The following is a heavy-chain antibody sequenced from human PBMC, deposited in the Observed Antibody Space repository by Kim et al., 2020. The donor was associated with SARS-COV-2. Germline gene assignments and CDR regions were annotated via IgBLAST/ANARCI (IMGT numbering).Heavy chain of an antibody. V-gene: IGHV4-39*07. D-gene: IGHD2-15*01. CDR2: IYYSGST. Sequence: SETLSLTCTVSGGSISSSSYYWGWIRQPPGKGLEWIGSIYYSGSTYYNPSLKSRVTISVDTSKNQFSLKLSSVTAADTAVYYCARELLGVNFDYWGQGTLVTVSS. J-gene: IGHJ4*02. CDR1: GGSISSSSYY. CDR3: ARELLGVNFDY.